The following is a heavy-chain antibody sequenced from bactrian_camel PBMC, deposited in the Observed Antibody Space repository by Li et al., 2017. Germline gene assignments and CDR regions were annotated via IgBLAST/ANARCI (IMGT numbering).Heavy chain of an antibody. J-gene: IGHJ6*01. Sequence: VQLVESGGGLVQAGGSMRLSCATSGSTYNRPCMAWFRKAPGKEREGVATIDHDGRTRYSESVEGRFTISTDTARNTLYLQMNSLESEDTGVYYCVAEKGNYGDYCGPSWPFGNRGQGTQVTVS. CDR2: IDHDGRT. CDR3: VAEKGNYGDYCGPSWPFGN. V-gene: IGHV3S53*01. CDR1: GSTYNRPC. D-gene: IGHD2*01.